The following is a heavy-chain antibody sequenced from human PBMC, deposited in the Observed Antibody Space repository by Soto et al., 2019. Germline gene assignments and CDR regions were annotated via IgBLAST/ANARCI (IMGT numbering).Heavy chain of an antibody. CDR3: ARDSHPLLY. V-gene: IGHV3-30-3*01. J-gene: IGHJ4*02. CDR1: GFTFSSYA. Sequence: SLRLSCAASGFTFSSYAMHWVRQAPGKGLEWVAVISYDGSNKYYADSVKGRFTISRDNSKNTLYLQMNSLRAEDTAVYYCARDSHPLLYWGQGTLVTVSS. CDR2: ISYDGSNK.